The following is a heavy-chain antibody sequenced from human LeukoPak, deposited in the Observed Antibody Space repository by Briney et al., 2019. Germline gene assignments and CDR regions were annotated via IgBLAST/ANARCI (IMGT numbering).Heavy chain of an antibody. D-gene: IGHD2-2*01. J-gene: IGHJ4*02. CDR3: AKGSPAATVYFDY. Sequence: GGSLRLSCAGSGFTFSTYAMSWVRQAPGQGLEWVSGISGSAGSTYNTDSEKGRFTISRDNSKNTLYLQMNSLRAEDTAVYYCAKGSPAATVYFDYWGQGTLVTVSS. CDR2: ISGSAGST. CDR1: GFTFSTYA. V-gene: IGHV3-23*01.